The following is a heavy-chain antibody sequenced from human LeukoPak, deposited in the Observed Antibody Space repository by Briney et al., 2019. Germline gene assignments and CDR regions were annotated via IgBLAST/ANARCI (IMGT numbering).Heavy chain of an antibody. J-gene: IGHJ4*02. CDR1: GFTFSSYS. CDR2: ISSGGSST. CDR3: AKDQHRSGWAFDY. Sequence: GGSLRLSCAASGFTFSSYSMNWVRQAPGKGLEWVSAISSGGSSTYYADSVKGRFTISRDNSKNTLYLQMSSLRTEDTAVYYCAKDQHRSGWAFDYWGQGTLVTVSS. D-gene: IGHD6-19*01. V-gene: IGHV3-23*01.